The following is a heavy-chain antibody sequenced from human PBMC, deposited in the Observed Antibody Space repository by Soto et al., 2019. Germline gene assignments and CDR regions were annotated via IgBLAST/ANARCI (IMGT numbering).Heavy chain of an antibody. CDR3: ARGCSSSDCYTNYYYYYGMDV. CDR2: ISYDGRKN. D-gene: IGHD2-2*02. Sequence: QVQLVESGGGVVQPGRSLRLSCADSGFTFSSFAMHWARQAPGKGLEWVAFISYDGRKNSYADSVKGRFTVSRDNSKNTVYLQMNSLRAEDTAVYYCARGCSSSDCYTNYYYYYGMDVWGHGTTVTVSS. CDR1: GFTFSSFA. V-gene: IGHV3-30*04. J-gene: IGHJ6*02.